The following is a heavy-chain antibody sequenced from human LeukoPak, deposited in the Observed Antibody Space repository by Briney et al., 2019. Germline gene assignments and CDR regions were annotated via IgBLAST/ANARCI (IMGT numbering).Heavy chain of an antibody. D-gene: IGHD2-15*01. Sequence: GGSLRLSCAASGFTVSSNYMSWVRQAPGKGLEWVSGIYSGGSTYYADSVKGRFTISRHNSKNTLYLQMNSLRAEDTAVYYCASETLYCSGGSCYSGGYYYYGMDVWGQGTTVTVSS. CDR1: GFTVSSNY. CDR2: IYSGGST. V-gene: IGHV3-53*04. CDR3: ASETLYCSGGSCYSGGYYYYGMDV. J-gene: IGHJ6*02.